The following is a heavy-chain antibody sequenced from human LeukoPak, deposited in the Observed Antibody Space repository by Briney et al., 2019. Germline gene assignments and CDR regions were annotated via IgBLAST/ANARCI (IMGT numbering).Heavy chain of an antibody. V-gene: IGHV4-61*02. D-gene: IGHD6-13*01. CDR2: IYTSGST. Sequence: SQTLSLTCTVSGGSISGGSYYWSWIRQPAGKGLEWIGRIYTSGSTNYNPSLKSRVTISVDTSKNQFSLKLSSVTAADTAVYYCARQIPGIAAAGITDWGQGTLVTVSS. CDR3: ARQIPGIAAAGITD. CDR1: GGSISGGSYY. J-gene: IGHJ4*02.